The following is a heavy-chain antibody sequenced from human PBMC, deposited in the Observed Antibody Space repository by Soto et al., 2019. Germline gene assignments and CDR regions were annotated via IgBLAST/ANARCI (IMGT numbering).Heavy chain of an antibody. V-gene: IGHV1-18*01. CDR2: ISAYNGNT. D-gene: IGHD3-22*01. CDR3: ARDSSGYYTDNWFDP. CDR1: GYTFTSYG. J-gene: IGHJ5*02. Sequence: QVQLVQSGAEVKKPGASVKVSCKASGYTFTSYGISWVRQAPGQGLEWMGWISAYNGNTNYAQKLQGRVTMTTDTSTSTAEMELRSLRTDDTAVYYCARDSSGYYTDNWFDPWGQGTLVTVSS.